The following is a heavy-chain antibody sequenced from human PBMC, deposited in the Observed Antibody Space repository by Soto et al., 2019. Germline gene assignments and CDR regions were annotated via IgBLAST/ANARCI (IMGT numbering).Heavy chain of an antibody. D-gene: IGHD2-15*01. CDR1: VYSISSGYL. CDR3: ARQARVVVEGRWFDP. V-gene: IGHV4-38-2*01. J-gene: IGHJ5*02. CDR2: VHHSGST. Sequence: SETLSLTCAVYVYSISSGYLWGWIRQPPGKGLEWLASVHHSGSTYYNTSLKSRLTISVDQSKNQFSLNLTSVTAEDTVVYYCARQARVVVEGRWFDPWCQGTLVTVSS.